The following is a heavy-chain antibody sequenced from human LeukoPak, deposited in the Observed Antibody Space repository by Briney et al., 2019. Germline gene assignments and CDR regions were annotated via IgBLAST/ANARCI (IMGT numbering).Heavy chain of an antibody. J-gene: IGHJ5*02. Sequence: PGESPKISCKGSGYSFTSYWIGWVRQMPGKGLEWMGIIYPGDSDSRYSLSFQGQVTISADKSISTAYLQWSSLKASDTAMYYCARHAATVTGNWFDPWGQGTLVTVSS. CDR3: ARHAATVTGNWFDP. D-gene: IGHD4-11*01. V-gene: IGHV5-51*01. CDR2: IYPGDSDS. CDR1: GYSFTSYW.